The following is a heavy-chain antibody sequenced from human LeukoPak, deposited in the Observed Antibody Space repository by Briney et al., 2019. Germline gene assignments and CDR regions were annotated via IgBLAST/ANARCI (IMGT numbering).Heavy chain of an antibody. D-gene: IGHD6-13*01. J-gene: IGHJ4*02. Sequence: GGSLRLSCAASGFTFSSYSLNWVRQAPGKGLEWVSSISSSSTYIYYADSVKGRFTVSRDNAKNSLYLQMNSLRAEDTAVYFCASQYTSSRIFDDWGQGTLVTVSS. V-gene: IGHV3-21*01. CDR3: ASQYTSSRIFDD. CDR1: GFTFSSYS. CDR2: ISSSSTYI.